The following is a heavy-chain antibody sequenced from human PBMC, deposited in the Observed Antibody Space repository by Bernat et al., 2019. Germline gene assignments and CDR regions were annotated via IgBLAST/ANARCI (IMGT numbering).Heavy chain of an antibody. CDR1: GFSFGDCA. D-gene: IGHD3-22*01. CDR2: IRSKADGGTT. V-gene: IGHV3-49*03. J-gene: IGHJ4*02. CDR3: SSESSGYPHHPLSY. Sequence: EVKLVESGGGLLQPGRSLRLSCTTSGFSFGDCAMSWFRQAPGMGLEWVGFIRSKADGGTTDYAASVKGRITISRDDSTSIAYLQMNSLKTEDTAVYYCSSESSGYPHHPLSYWGQGTMVTVSS.